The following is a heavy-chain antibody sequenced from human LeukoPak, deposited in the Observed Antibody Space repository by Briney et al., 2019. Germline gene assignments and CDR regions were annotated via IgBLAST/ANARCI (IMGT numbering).Heavy chain of an antibody. CDR1: GASISTSSYY. CDR2: IYYSGNT. D-gene: IGHD7-27*01. Sequence: KPSETLSLTCTVSGASISTSSYYWGWIRQPPGKGLEWIASIYYSGNTYYNPSLKSRVTISMDTSKNQFSLKLSSVTAADTAVYYCARHASGSVHWGQGTLVTVSS. CDR3: ARHASGSVH. V-gene: IGHV4-39*01. J-gene: IGHJ4*02.